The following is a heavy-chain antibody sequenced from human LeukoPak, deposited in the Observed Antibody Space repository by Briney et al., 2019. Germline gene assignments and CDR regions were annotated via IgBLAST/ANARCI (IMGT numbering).Heavy chain of an antibody. CDR1: GFTFSTYS. V-gene: IGHV3-48*01. CDR3: ARGSTYYDSSGQVPFDY. CDR2: ISSTSSTI. Sequence: GGSLRLSCAASGFTFSTYSMNWVRQAPGKGLEWVSYISSTSSTIYYADSVKGRFTISRDNAKNSLYLQMNSLRAEDTAVYYCARGSTYYDSSGQVPFDYWGQGTLVTVSS. D-gene: IGHD3-22*01. J-gene: IGHJ4*02.